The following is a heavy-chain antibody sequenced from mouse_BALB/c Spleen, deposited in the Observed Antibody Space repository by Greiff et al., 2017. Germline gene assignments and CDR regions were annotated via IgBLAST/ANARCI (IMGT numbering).Heavy chain of an antibody. V-gene: IGHV3-6*02. CDR1: GYSITSGYY. CDR3: ARGGYRYDPMDY. D-gene: IGHD2-14*01. CDR2: ISYDGSN. J-gene: IGHJ4*01. Sequence: EVQLQESGPGLVKPSQSLSLTCSVTGYSITSGYYWNWIRQFPGNKLEWMGYISYDGSNNYNPSLKNRISITRDTSKNQFFLKLNSVTTEDTATYYCARGGYRYDPMDYWGQGTSVTVSS.